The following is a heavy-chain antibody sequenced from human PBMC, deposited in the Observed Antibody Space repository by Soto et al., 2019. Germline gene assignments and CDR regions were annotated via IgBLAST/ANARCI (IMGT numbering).Heavy chain of an antibody. J-gene: IGHJ4*02. D-gene: IGHD6-19*01. CDR1: GGSISSYY. Sequence: QVQLQESGPGLVKPSETLSLTCTVSGGSISSYYWSWIRQPPGKGLEWIGYIYYSGSTNYNPSLKSRVTISVHTSQTPFPLKLSSGAAADTAVYYCARVGSSGWPGYFDYWGQGTLVTVSS. CDR2: IYYSGST. V-gene: IGHV4-59*01. CDR3: ARVGSSGWPGYFDY.